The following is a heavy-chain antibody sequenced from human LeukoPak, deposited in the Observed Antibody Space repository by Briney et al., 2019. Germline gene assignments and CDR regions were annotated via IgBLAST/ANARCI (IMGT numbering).Heavy chain of an antibody. Sequence: PSETLSLTCTVSGGSISSYYWSWIRQPAGKGLEWIGRIYTSGSTNYNTSLKSRVTMSVDTSKNQFSLKLSSVTAADTAVYYCARTGGGSSSVYYYGMDVWGQGTTVTVSS. D-gene: IGHD6-6*01. CDR2: IYTSGST. V-gene: IGHV4-4*07. J-gene: IGHJ6*02. CDR3: ARTGGGSSSVYYYGMDV. CDR1: GGSISSYY.